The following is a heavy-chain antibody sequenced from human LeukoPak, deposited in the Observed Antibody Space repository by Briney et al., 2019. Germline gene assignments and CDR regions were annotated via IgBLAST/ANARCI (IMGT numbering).Heavy chain of an antibody. D-gene: IGHD3-9*01. J-gene: IGHJ4*02. Sequence: ASVTVSCKVSGYTLTELSMHWVRQAPGKGLEWMGGFDPEDGETIYAQKFQGRVTMTEDTSTDTAYMELSSLRSEDTAVYYCATGYDFLTRGGPVQGNYWGQGTLVTVSS. CDR3: ATGYDFLTRGGPVQGNY. CDR1: GYTLTELS. V-gene: IGHV1-24*01. CDR2: FDPEDGET.